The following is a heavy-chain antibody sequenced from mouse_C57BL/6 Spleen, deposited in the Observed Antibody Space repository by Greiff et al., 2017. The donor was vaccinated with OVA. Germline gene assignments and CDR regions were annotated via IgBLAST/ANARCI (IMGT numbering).Heavy chain of an antibody. CDR3: ARNARRQLRLPSYAMDY. D-gene: IGHD3-2*02. CDR1: GFSLTSYA. J-gene: IGHJ4*01. CDR2: IWTGGGT. Sequence: VQGVESGPGLVAPSQSLSITCTVSGFSLTSYAISWVRQPPGKGLEWLGVIWTGGGTNYNSALKSRLSISKDNSKSQVFLKMNSLQTDDTARYYCARNARRQLRLPSYAMDYWGQGTSVTVSS. V-gene: IGHV2-9-1*01.